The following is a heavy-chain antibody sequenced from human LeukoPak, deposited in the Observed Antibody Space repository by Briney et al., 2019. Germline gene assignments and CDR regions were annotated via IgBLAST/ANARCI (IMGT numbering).Heavy chain of an antibody. D-gene: IGHD4-23*01. V-gene: IGHV3-23*01. Sequence: PGGSLRLSCVASGFPFSTSAMNWVRQAPGKGLKWVSGFSAHGNTYYADPVKGRFTISRDISKNTLYLQLNSLGAEDTAVYYCAKNAGYSPFDYWGQGTLVTVSS. J-gene: IGHJ4*02. CDR2: FSAHGNT. CDR3: AKNAGYSPFDY. CDR1: GFPFSTSA.